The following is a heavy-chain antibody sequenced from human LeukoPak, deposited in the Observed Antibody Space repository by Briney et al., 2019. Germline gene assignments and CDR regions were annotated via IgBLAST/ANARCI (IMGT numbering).Heavy chain of an antibody. V-gene: IGHV3-23*01. CDR2: ISSNGADT. CDR1: TFAFSTYA. D-gene: IGHD1-14*01. CDR3: ADYRKPQGLDY. Sequence: GGSLRLSCAVSTFAFSTYAMTCVRQAPGQGLEYVSTISSNGADTYYADSVKGRFTISRDNSKNTLYLQMTSLRVEDTAVYYCADYRKPQGLDYWGQGTLVTVSS. J-gene: IGHJ4*02.